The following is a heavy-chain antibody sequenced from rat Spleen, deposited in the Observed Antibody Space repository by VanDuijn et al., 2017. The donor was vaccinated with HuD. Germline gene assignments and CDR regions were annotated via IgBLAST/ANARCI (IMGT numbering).Heavy chain of an antibody. CDR3: ARQGDGYNYFVMDV. J-gene: IGHJ4*01. CDR1: GFTFSDYY. D-gene: IGHD1-4*01. Sequence: EVQLVESGGGLVQPGRSLKLSCAASGFTFSDYYMAWVRQAPKKGLEWVASISPSGGSIFYRDSMKGRFTVSRDNAKSTLYLQMDSLRSEDTATYYCARQGDGYNYFVMDVWGQGASVTVSS. CDR2: ISPSGGSI. V-gene: IGHV5-25*01.